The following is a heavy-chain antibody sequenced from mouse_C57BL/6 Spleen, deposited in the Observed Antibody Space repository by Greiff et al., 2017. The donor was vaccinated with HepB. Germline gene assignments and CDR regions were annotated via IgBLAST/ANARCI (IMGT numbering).Heavy chain of an antibody. CDR1: GYTFTSYW. V-gene: IGHV1-55*01. J-gene: IGHJ2*01. CDR2: IYPGSGST. Sequence: QVQLQQPGAELVKPGASVKMSCKASGYTFTSYWITWVKQRPGQGLEWIGDIYPGSGSTNYNEKFKSKATLTVDTSSSTAYMQLSSLTSEDSAVYYCARPAQALNYFDYWGQGTTLTVSS. CDR3: ARPAQALNYFDY. D-gene: IGHD3-2*02.